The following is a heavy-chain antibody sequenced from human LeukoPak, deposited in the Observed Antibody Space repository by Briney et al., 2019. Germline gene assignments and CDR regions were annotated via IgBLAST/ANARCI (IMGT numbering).Heavy chain of an antibody. V-gene: IGHV3-23*01. Sequence: GGSLRLSCAASGFTFSSYAMSWVRQAPGKGLEWVSAISGSGGSTYYADSVKGRFTISRDNSKNTLYLQMNSLRAEDTAVYYCAKDSMGYCSSTSCYWGWFDPWGQGTLVTVSS. CDR1: GFTFSSYA. CDR3: AKDSMGYCSSTSCYWGWFDP. J-gene: IGHJ5*02. CDR2: ISGSGGST. D-gene: IGHD2-2*01.